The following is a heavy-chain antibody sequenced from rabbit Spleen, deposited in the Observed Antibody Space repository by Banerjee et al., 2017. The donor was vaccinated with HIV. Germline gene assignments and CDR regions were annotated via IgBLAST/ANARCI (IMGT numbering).Heavy chain of an antibody. Sequence: QEQLEEAGQVLVKPEGSLTLTCKASGFSIISSNYMCWLRQAPGKGLEWIACINASTGKPVYATWASGRFTISRTSSTTVTLRMTSLTAADRATYFCARDLVGVIGWNFYLWGPGTLVTVS. CDR2: INASTGKP. D-gene: IGHD2-1*01. V-gene: IGHV1S45*01. CDR3: ARDLVGVIGWNFYL. J-gene: IGHJ4*01. CDR1: GFSIISSNY.